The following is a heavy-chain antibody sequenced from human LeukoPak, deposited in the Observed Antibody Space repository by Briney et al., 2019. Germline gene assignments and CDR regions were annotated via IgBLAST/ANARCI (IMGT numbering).Heavy chain of an antibody. J-gene: IGHJ4*02. CDR3: AKRGVVIRVILVGFHKEAYYFES. Sequence: GGSLRLSCAVSGITLSNYGMSWVRQAPGKGLEWVAGISDSGGSTKYADSVKGRFTIARDDRKNTLYLQMNSLRAEDTAVYFCAKRGVVIRVILVGFHKEAYYFESWGQGALVTVSS. CDR1: GITLSNYG. CDR2: ISDSGGST. V-gene: IGHV3-23*01. D-gene: IGHD3/OR15-3a*01.